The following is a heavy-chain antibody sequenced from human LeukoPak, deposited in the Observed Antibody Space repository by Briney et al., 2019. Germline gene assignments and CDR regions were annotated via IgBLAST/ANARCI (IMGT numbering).Heavy chain of an antibody. D-gene: IGHD6-19*01. CDR3: ARGGDINVAGIIDS. CDR1: GATVSDFY. Sequence: SETLSLTCNVSGATVSDFYWTRIRQPPGKGLEWIGYMFYNGRTNYNPSLESRVTISVDTSKNQFSLKLTSVTAADTALYYCARGGDINVAGIIDSWGQGTRVIVSS. J-gene: IGHJ4*02. CDR2: MFYNGRT. V-gene: IGHV4-59*08.